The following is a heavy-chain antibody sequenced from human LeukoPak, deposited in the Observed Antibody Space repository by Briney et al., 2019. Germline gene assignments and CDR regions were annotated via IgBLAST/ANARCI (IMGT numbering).Heavy chain of an antibody. CDR1: GFTFSNYS. J-gene: IGHJ6*03. CDR2: ISSSSSYI. D-gene: IGHD3-10*01. CDR3: ASRTALRGVNHYYYYYMDV. V-gene: IGHV3-21*01. Sequence: PGGSLRLSCAASGFTFSNYSMNWVRQAPGKGLEWVSSISSSSSYIYYADSVKGRFTISRDNAKNSLYLQMNSLRAEDTAVYYCASRTALRGVNHYYYYYMDVWGKGTTVTVSS.